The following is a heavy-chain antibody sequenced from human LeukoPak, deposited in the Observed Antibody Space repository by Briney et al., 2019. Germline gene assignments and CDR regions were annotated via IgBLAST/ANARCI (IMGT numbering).Heavy chain of an antibody. CDR3: AKELYGDYVHDAFDI. J-gene: IGHJ3*02. CDR2: IWYDGSNK. D-gene: IGHD4-17*01. Sequence: PGGSLRLSCAASGFTFSSYGMHWVRQAPGKGLEWVAVIWYDGSNKYYADSVKGRFTISRDNSKNTLYLQMNSLRAEDTAVYYCAKELYGDYVHDAFDIWGQGTMVTVSS. CDR1: GFTFSSYG. V-gene: IGHV3-30*02.